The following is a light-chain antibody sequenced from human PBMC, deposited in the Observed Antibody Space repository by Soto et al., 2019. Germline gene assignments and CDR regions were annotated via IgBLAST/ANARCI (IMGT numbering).Light chain of an antibody. Sequence: VLTQSPGTLSLSPGERATLSCRASQTVKSNYLAWYQQKPGQAPRLLIYGASSRATGIPDRFSGSGSGTDFTLTISRLEPDDFAVYYCQQYGSSIAYTFGQGTKLEIK. CDR3: QQYGSSIAYT. CDR2: GAS. V-gene: IGKV3-20*01. J-gene: IGKJ2*01. CDR1: QTVKSNY.